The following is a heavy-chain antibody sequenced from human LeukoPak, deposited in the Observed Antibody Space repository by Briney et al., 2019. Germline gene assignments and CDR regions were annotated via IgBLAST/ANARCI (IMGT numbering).Heavy chain of an antibody. CDR2: ISAYNGNT. Sequence: ASVTVSCKASGYTFTSYGISWVRRAPGQGLEWMGLISAYNGNTNYAQKLQGRVTMTTDTSTSTAYMELRSLRSDDTAVYYCARGGIAVAGTTDAFDIWGQGTMVTVSS. J-gene: IGHJ3*02. CDR3: ARGGIAVAGTTDAFDI. CDR1: GYTFTSYG. V-gene: IGHV1-18*01. D-gene: IGHD6-19*01.